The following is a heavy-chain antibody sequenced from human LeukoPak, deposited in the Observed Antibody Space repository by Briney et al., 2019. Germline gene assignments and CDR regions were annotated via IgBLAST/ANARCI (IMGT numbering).Heavy chain of an antibody. CDR2: IYPGDSDT. CDR1: GYSLTTYW. Sequence: GESLKISCKGSGYSLTTYWIGWVRQMPGKGLEWMGIIYPGDSDTRYSPSFQGQVTISADKSISTAYLQWSSLKASDTAMYYCARRGLSSGWYVDIWGQGTMVTVSS. V-gene: IGHV5-51*01. J-gene: IGHJ3*02. CDR3: ARRGLSSGWYVDI. D-gene: IGHD6-19*01.